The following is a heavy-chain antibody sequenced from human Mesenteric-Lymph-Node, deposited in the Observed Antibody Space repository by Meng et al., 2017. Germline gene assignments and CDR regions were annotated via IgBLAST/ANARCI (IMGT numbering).Heavy chain of an antibody. V-gene: IGHV1-3*01. CDR3: ARVATESGESDLNYFDY. Sequence: ASVKVSCKASGGTFSSYAISWGRQAPGQRLEGRGWINAGNGNTKYSQKFQGRVPITRDTSASTAYMELSSLRSEDTDVYYCARVATESGESDLNYFDYWGQGTLVTVSS. CDR2: INAGNGNT. CDR1: GGTFSSYA. D-gene: IGHD3-16*01. J-gene: IGHJ4*02.